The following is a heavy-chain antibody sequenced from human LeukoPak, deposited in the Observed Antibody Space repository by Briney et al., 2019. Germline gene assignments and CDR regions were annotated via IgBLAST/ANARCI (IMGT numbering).Heavy chain of an antibody. D-gene: IGHD3-22*01. CDR1: GLTFRKHY. J-gene: IGHJ6*02. V-gene: IGHV3-11*01. CDR3: AKDLREWYYDPNGNYFSYGMDV. Sequence: PGGSLRLSCAASGLTFRKHYMGWIRQAPGRGPEWVAYIGASGSTRYYRDSVNGRFTISRDNAKNPLHLQMNSLRAEDTAVYYCAKDLREWYYDPNGNYFSYGMDVWGQGTTVVVSS. CDR2: IGASGSTR.